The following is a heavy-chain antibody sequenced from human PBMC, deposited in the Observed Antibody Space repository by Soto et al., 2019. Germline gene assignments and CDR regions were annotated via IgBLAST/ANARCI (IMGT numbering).Heavy chain of an antibody. D-gene: IGHD2-15*01. V-gene: IGHV3-48*01. J-gene: IGHJ1*01. CDR1: GFTFSSYS. Sequence: GGSLRLSCAASGFTFSSYSMNWVRQTPGKGLEWVSYISSSSSTIYYADSVKGRFTISRDNAKNSLYLQMNSLRAEDTAVYYCARDLRCSGGSCYDYFQHWGQGTLVTVSS. CDR3: ARDLRCSGGSCYDYFQH. CDR2: ISSSSSTI.